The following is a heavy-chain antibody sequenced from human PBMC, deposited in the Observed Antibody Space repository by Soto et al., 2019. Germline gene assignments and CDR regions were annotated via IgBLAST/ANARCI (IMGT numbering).Heavy chain of an antibody. D-gene: IGHD5-12*01. V-gene: IGHV1-69*01. CDR2: TIPLFGTP. CDR3: ASERVAEMATGGYFDN. Sequence: QVHLVQSGAEVKKPGSSVKVSCKTSGGTFSDLAFSWVRQAPRQGLEWEGGTIPLFGTPNYAREFQGRVSISADESSNTVYMELRSLRSEDTAVYYCASERVAEMATGGYFDNWGQGTLVTVSS. CDR1: GGTFSDLA. J-gene: IGHJ4*02.